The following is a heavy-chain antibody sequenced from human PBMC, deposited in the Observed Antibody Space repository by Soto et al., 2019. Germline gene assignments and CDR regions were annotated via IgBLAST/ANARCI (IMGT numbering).Heavy chain of an antibody. V-gene: IGHV4-4*02. Sequence: SETLSLTCAVSGGSISSSNWWSWVRQPPGKGLEWIGEIYHSGSTNYNPSLKSRVTISVDKSKNQFSLKLSSVTAADTAVYYCARGVAAGPDYYYYYGMDVWGQGTKVTVSS. CDR1: GGSISSSNW. CDR3: ARGVAAGPDYYYYYGMDV. D-gene: IGHD6-19*01. J-gene: IGHJ6*02. CDR2: IYHSGST.